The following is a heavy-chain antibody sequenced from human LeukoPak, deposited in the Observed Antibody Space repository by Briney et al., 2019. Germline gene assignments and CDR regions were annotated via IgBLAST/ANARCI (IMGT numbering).Heavy chain of an antibody. CDR3: ARETHYYSSGRSFDY. CDR2: INPNSGGA. Sequence: ASVKVSCKASGYTFTGYYMHWVRQAPGQGLEWMGWINPNSGGANYAQKFQGRATMTRDTSISTAYMELSRIRSDDTAVYYCARETHYYSSGRSFDYWGQGTLVTVSS. V-gene: IGHV1-2*02. J-gene: IGHJ4*02. D-gene: IGHD3-10*01. CDR1: GYTFTGYY.